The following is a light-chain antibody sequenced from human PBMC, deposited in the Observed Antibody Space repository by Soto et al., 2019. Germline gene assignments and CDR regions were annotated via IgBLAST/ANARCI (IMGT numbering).Light chain of an antibody. CDR2: DAS. J-gene: IGKJ5*01. Sequence: DIQMTQSPSSLSASVGDRVTITCQESQDISNYLNWYQQKPGKAPKLLIYDASNLETGVPSRFSGSGSGTDFTFTISSLQPEDIATYYCQQYDNLITFGQGTRLEIK. V-gene: IGKV1-33*01. CDR1: QDISNY. CDR3: QQYDNLIT.